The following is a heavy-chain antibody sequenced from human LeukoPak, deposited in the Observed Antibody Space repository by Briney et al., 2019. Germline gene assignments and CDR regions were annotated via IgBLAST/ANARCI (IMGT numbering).Heavy chain of an antibody. CDR1: GGSFSGYY. CDR2: INHSGST. Sequence: SDTLSLTCAVYGGSFSGYYWSWIRQPPGKGLEWIGEINHSGSTNYNPSLKSRVTISVDTSKNQFSLKLSSVTAADTAVYYCARGGDSYYYDSGGRVDYWGQGTLVTVSS. V-gene: IGHV4-34*01. J-gene: IGHJ4*02. D-gene: IGHD3-22*01. CDR3: ARGGDSYYYDSGGRVDY.